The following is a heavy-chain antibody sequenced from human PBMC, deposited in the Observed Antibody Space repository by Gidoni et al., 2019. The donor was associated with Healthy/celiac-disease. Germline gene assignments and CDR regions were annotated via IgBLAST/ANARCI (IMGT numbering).Heavy chain of an antibody. D-gene: IGHD3-10*01. CDR3: ARVGFGELHY. V-gene: IGHV3-48*04. CDR1: GFTFSSYS. CDR2: ISSSSSTI. J-gene: IGHJ4*02. Sequence: VQLVESGGGLVQPGGSLRLSCSASGFTFSSYSMNWVRQAPGKGLEWVSYISSSSSTIYYADSVKGRFTISRENAKNSLYLQMNSLRAEDTAVYYCARVGFGELHYWGQGTLVTVSS.